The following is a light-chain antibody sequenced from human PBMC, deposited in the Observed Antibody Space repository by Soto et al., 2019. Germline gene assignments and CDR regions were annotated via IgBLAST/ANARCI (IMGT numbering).Light chain of an antibody. CDR3: QTWGTGIQV. CDR2: LNSDGSH. V-gene: IGLV4-69*01. Sequence: QSVLTQSPSASASLGASVKLTCTLSSGHSSYAIAWHQQQPEKGPRYLMKLNSDGSHSKGAGIPDRFSGSSSGAERYLTISSLQSEDEADYYCQTWGTGIQVFGTGTKVTVL. CDR1: SGHSSYA. J-gene: IGLJ1*01.